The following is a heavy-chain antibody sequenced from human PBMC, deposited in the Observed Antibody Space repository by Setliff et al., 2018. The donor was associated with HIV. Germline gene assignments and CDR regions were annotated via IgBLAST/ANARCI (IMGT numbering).Heavy chain of an antibody. CDR2: LYYNGRT. V-gene: IGHV4-39*07. CDR1: GDSVNSGSYF. D-gene: IGHD6-6*01. CDR3: ARKVAARPGFDY. J-gene: IGHJ4*02. Sequence: KPSETLSLTCTVSGDSVNSGSYFWAWIRQPPGKGLEYIGTLYYNGRTQYNPSLKSRVTISVDTSKNQFSLKLSSVTAADTAVYYCARKVAARPGFDYWGQGTLVTVSS.